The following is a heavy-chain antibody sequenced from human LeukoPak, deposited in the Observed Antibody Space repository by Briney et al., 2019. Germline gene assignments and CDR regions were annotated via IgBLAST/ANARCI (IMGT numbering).Heavy chain of an antibody. J-gene: IGHJ3*02. Sequence: GGSLRLSCAVSGFTFSSSWMHWVRQAPGKGLEWVSGINWNGGSTGYADSVKGRFTISRDNAKNSLYLQMNSLRAEDTALYYCARGWELPGQDAFDIWGQGTMVTVSS. D-gene: IGHD2-15*01. CDR1: GFTFSSSW. CDR2: INWNGGST. CDR3: ARGWELPGQDAFDI. V-gene: IGHV3-20*04.